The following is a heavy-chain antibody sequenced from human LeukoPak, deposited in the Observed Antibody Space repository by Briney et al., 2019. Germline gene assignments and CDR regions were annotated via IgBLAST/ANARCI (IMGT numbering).Heavy chain of an antibody. CDR2: ISVSLI. J-gene: IGHJ4*02. V-gene: IGHV3-48*02. D-gene: IGHD6-13*01. CDR3: ARGRYSSSWYFDY. CDR1: GFTFSTYS. Sequence: GGSLRLSCAASGFTFSTYSMNWVRQAPGKGPEWVSYISVSLIYYAESVKGRFTISRDNAKNSLYLQMNSLRDEDTAVYYCARGRYSSSWYFDYWGQGTLVTISS.